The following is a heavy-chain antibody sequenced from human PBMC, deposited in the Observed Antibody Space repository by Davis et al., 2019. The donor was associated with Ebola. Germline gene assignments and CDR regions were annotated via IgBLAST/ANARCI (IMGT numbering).Heavy chain of an antibody. CDR1: GGSISSGDYY. D-gene: IGHD3-10*01. CDR3: ARASPYGSGSYYNGDHAFDI. J-gene: IGHJ3*02. CDR2: IYYSGST. Sequence: PSETLSLTCTVSGGSISSGDYYWSWIRQPPGKGLEWIGYIYYSGSTYYNPSLKSRVTISVDTSKNQFSLKLSSVTAADTAVYYCARASPYGSGSYYNGDHAFDIWGQGTMVTVSS. V-gene: IGHV4-30-4*01.